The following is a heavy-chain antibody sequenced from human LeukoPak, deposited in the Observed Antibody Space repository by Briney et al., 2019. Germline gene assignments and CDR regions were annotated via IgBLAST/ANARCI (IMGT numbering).Heavy chain of an antibody. CDR2: ISNNGGYT. V-gene: IGHV3-23*01. CDR3: AKQLGYCSDGSCYFPY. D-gene: IGHD2-15*01. J-gene: IGHJ4*02. Sequence: QPGGSLRLSCAASGFTFSSSAMSWVRQAPGKGLEWVSAISNNGGYTYYADSVQGRFTISRDNSKSTLCLRMNSLRAEDTAVYYCAKQLGYCSDGSCYFPYWGQGTLVTVSS. CDR1: GFTFSSSA.